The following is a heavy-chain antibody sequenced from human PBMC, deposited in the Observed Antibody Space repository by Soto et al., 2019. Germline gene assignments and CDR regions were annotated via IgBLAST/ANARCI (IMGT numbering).Heavy chain of an antibody. CDR3: AREPDQSTSALDYYYGMDV. J-gene: IGHJ6*02. CDR1: GFTVSSNY. D-gene: IGHD1-26*01. Sequence: QPGGSLRLSCAASGFTVSSNYMSWVRQAPGKGLEWVSVIYSGGSTYYADSVKGRFTISRDNSKNTLYLQMNSLRAEDTAVYYCAREPDQSTSALDYYYGMDVWGQGTTVTVSS. V-gene: IGHV3-53*01. CDR2: IYSGGST.